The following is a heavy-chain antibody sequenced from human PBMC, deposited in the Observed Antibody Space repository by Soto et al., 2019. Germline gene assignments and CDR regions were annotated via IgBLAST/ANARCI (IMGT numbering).Heavy chain of an antibody. CDR1: GFTFSSYA. V-gene: IGHV3-30-3*01. Sequence: QVQLVESGGGVVQPGRSLRLSCAASGFTFSSYAMHWVRQAPGKGLEWVAVISYDGSNKYYADSVKGRFTISRDNSKTLYLQMNSLRAEDTAVYYCMRDKSPYSSGWHNRHFDYWGQGTLVTVSS. CDR2: ISYDGSNK. CDR3: MRDKSPYSSGWHNRHFDY. J-gene: IGHJ4*02. D-gene: IGHD6-19*01.